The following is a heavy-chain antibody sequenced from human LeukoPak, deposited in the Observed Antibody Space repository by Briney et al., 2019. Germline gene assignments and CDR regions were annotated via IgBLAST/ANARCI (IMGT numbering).Heavy chain of an antibody. J-gene: IGHJ4*02. Sequence: ASVKVSCKASGYTFTGYYMHWVRQAPGQGLEWMGWINPNSGGTNYAQKLQGRVTMTTDTSTSTAYMELRSLRSDDTAVYYCARDFPVGATPTADYWGQGTLVTVSS. D-gene: IGHD1-26*01. CDR1: GYTFTGYY. CDR3: ARDFPVGATPTADY. V-gene: IGHV1-2*02. CDR2: INPNSGGT.